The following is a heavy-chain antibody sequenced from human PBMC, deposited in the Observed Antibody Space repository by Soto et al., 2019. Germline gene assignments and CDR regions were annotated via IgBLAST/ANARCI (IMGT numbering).Heavy chain of an antibody. J-gene: IGHJ4*02. V-gene: IGHV4-59*08. CDR3: ARHYRYDSSGYSLGYFDY. Sequence: SETLSLTCTVSAGSISSYSWSWIRPPPKKGLEWIGYIYYSGTTNYNPSLKSRVTISVDTSKNQFSLKLSSVTAADTAVYYFARHYRYDSSGYSLGYFDYWGRGTLVTVSS. CDR2: IYYSGTT. D-gene: IGHD3-22*01. CDR1: AGSISSYS.